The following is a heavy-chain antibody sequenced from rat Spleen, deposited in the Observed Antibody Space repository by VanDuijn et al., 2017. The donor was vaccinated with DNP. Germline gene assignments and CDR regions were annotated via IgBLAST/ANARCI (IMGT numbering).Heavy chain of an antibody. J-gene: IGHJ3*01. Sequence: QVQLKESGPGLVQPSQTLSLTCTVTGFSLTEYNVHWVRQPPGKGLEWMGVIWNSGGTRYDSSLKSRLTITKDTSKSQVFLKIDSLQTENAATYYCARELLRCRRGFAYWGQGTLVTVSS. CDR1: GFSLTEYN. CDR2: IWNSGGT. V-gene: IGHV2-41*01. D-gene: IGHD1-11*01. CDR3: ARELLRCRRGFAY.